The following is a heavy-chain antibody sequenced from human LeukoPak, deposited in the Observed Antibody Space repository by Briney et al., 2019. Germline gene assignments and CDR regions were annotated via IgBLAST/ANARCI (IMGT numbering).Heavy chain of an antibody. CDR3: ARVGVVPAAYYYYMDV. D-gene: IGHD2-2*01. V-gene: IGHV3-48*03. CDR2: ISSSGTTT. J-gene: IGHJ6*03. CDR1: GFSFSVYG. Sequence: GGSLRLSCAASGFSFSVYGMHWVRQAPGKGLEWISDISSSGTTTYYADSVKGRFTISRDNAKNSLYLQMNSLRAEDTAVYYCARVGVVPAAYYYYMDVWGKGTTVTVSS.